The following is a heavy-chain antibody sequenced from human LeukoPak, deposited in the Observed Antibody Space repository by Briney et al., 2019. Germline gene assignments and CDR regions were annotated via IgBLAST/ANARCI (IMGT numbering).Heavy chain of an antibody. CDR2: IFHSGST. CDR1: GASISSYY. CDR3: ARGAPGGNDYGDY. J-gene: IGHJ4*02. V-gene: IGHV4-59*01. Sequence: SETLSFPCTVAGASISSYYWSWIRQPPGQGLEWIGYIFHSGSTNYNPSLKSRVTISVDTSKNQFSLKLSSVTAADTAVYYCARGAPGGNDYGDYWGQGTLVTVSS.